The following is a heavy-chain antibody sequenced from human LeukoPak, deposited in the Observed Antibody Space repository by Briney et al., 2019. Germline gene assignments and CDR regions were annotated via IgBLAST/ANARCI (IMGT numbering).Heavy chain of an antibody. Sequence: PGGSLRLSCAASGFTFSNAWMSWVRQAPGKGLEWVGRIKSKTDGGTTDYAAPVKGRFTISRDDSKNTLYLQMNSLKTEDTAVYYCTTDLLAVAGTGDAFDIWGQGTMVTVSS. D-gene: IGHD6-19*01. CDR3: TTDLLAVAGTGDAFDI. J-gene: IGHJ3*02. CDR1: GFTFSNAW. CDR2: IKSKTDGGTT. V-gene: IGHV3-15*01.